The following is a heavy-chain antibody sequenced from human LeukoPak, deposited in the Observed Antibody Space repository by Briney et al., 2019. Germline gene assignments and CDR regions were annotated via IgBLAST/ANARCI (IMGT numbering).Heavy chain of an antibody. J-gene: IGHJ4*02. Sequence: SVKVSCKASGGTFSSYAISWVRQAPGQGLEWMGRIIPIFGTANYAQKFQGRVTITTDESTSTAYMELSSLRSEDTAVYYCCAVVATIDTLYYFDNWGQGTLVTVSS. V-gene: IGHV1-69*05. CDR3: CAVVATIDTLYYFDN. D-gene: IGHD5-12*01. CDR1: GGTFSSYA. CDR2: IIPIFGTA.